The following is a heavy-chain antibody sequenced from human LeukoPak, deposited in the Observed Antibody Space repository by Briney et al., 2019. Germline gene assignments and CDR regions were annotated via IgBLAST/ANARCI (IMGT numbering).Heavy chain of an antibody. Sequence: GRSLRLSCAASGFTFSSYAMHWVRQAPGKGLEWVAVISYDGSNKYYADSVKGRFTISRDNSKNTLYLQMNSLRAEDTAVYYCARDRGGCSGGSCYFVDYWGQGTLVTVSS. CDR1: GFTFSSYA. CDR2: ISYDGSNK. CDR3: ARDRGGCSGGSCYFVDY. J-gene: IGHJ4*02. V-gene: IGHV3-30-3*01. D-gene: IGHD2-15*01.